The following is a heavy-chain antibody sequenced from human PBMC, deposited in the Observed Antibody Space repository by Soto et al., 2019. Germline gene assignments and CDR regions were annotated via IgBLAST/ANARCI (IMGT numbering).Heavy chain of an antibody. Sequence: ASVKVSCKASGYTFTSYYMHWVRQAPGQGLEWMGIINPSGGSTSYAQKFQGRVTMTRDTSTSTVYMELSSLRSEDTAVYYCARDLAVAGTGYYYYGMDGWGQGTTVTVAS. J-gene: IGHJ6*02. CDR3: ARDLAVAGTGYYYYGMDG. CDR1: GYTFTSYY. D-gene: IGHD6-19*01. CDR2: INPSGGST. V-gene: IGHV1-46*01.